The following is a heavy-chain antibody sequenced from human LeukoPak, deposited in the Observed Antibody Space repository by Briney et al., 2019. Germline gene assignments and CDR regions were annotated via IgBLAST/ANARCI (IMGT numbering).Heavy chain of an antibody. CDR3: ARDFCCIGGDAFDI. V-gene: IGHV4-4*07. CDR1: VGSISIYY. Sequence: SETLSLTCTVSVGSISIYYWSWIPQPPGKGLECIGRIYTSGSTNYNTSLKSRVTMSVDTSKNQFSLKLSSVTAADTDVYYCARDFCCIGGDAFDIWGQGTMVTVSS. CDR2: IYTSGST. D-gene: IGHD2-15*01. J-gene: IGHJ3*02.